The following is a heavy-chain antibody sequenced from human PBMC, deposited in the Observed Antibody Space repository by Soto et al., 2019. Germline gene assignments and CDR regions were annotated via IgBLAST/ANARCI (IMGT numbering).Heavy chain of an antibody. Sequence: QVQLQQWGAGLLKPSETLSLTCAVYGGSFSGYYWSWIRQPPGKGLELIGEINHSGSTNYNPSLKSRVTLSVDTSKIQFSLKLSSVTAADTAVYYCASGRYYFDYWGQGTLVTVSS. V-gene: IGHV4-34*01. CDR3: ASGRYYFDY. J-gene: IGHJ4*02. CDR2: INHSGST. CDR1: GGSFSGYY.